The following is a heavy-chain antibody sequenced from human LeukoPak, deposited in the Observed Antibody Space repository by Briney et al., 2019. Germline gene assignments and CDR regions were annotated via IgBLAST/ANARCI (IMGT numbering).Heavy chain of an antibody. D-gene: IGHD1-7*01. CDR3: ARGELRTFDY. J-gene: IGHJ4*02. V-gene: IGHV3-11*04. CDR2: ISTSVSTI. CDR1: GCTFSDYD. Sequence: PGGSLRLSCAASGCTFSDYDMSWIRQAPGKGLEWVSYISTSVSTIYYADSVKGRSTISRDNAKNSLYLQMNSLRAEDTAVYYCARGELRTFDYWGQGTLVTVSS.